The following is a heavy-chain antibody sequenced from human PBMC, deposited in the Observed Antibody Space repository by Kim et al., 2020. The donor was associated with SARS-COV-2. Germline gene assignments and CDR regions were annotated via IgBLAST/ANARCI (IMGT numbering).Heavy chain of an antibody. J-gene: IGHJ4*02. V-gene: IGHV1-46*01. CDR3: AGRDVVRGLDY. CDR2: T. Sequence: TSDAQKFQGRVPMTRDTSTSTVYMGLSSLRSEDTAVYYCAGRDVVRGLDYWGQGTLVTVSS. D-gene: IGHD3-10*01.